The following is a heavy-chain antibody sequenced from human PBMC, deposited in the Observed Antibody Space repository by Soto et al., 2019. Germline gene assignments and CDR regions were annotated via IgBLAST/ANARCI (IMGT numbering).Heavy chain of an antibody. CDR3: AGRDTAMVTRPNYYYYYGMDV. CDR1: GGSISSGGYY. V-gene: IGHV4-31*03. D-gene: IGHD5-18*01. CDR2: IYYSGST. Sequence: SETLSLTCTVSGGSISSGGYYWSWIRQHPGKGLEWIGYIYYSGSTYYNPSLKSRATISVDTSKNQFSLKLSSVTAADTAVYYCAGRDTAMVTRPNYYYYYGMDVWGQGTTVTVSS. J-gene: IGHJ6*02.